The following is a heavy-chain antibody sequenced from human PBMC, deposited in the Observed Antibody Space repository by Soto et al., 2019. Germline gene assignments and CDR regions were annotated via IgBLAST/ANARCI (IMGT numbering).Heavy chain of an antibody. Sequence: SVKVSCKASGGTFSSYAISWVRQAPGQGLEWMGGIIPIFGTANYAQKFQGRVTITADKSTSTAYMELSSRRSEDTAVYYCARDDANDLRGYRDRPYYYYYYGMDVWG. J-gene: IGHJ6*02. CDR2: IIPIFGTA. D-gene: IGHD5-18*01. CDR1: GGTFSSYA. CDR3: ARDDANDLRGYRDRPYYYYYYGMDV. V-gene: IGHV1-69*06.